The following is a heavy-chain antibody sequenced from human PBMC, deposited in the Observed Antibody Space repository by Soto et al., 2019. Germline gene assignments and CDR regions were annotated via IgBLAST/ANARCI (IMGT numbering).Heavy chain of an antibody. J-gene: IGHJ3*01. Sequence: GGSLRLSCAASGFTVSSNDMSWVRQAPGKGLEWVSVIYSGGSTYYADSVKGRFTISRDNAKTSLYLQMNSLRVEDTAVYYCVRGDFHDSSGPFSDAFDVWGQGIMVTVSS. CDR3: VRGDFHDSSGPFSDAFDV. D-gene: IGHD3-22*01. CDR1: GFTVSSND. V-gene: IGHV3-66*01. CDR2: IYSGGST.